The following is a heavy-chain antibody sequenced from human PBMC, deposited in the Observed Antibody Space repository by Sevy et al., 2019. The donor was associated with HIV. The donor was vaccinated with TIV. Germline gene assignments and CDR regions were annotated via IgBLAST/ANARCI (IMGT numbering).Heavy chain of an antibody. D-gene: IGHD3-10*01. CDR3: ATASGPTVGAYFDY. V-gene: IGHV1-2*06. CDR2: ISPNSGAT. CDR1: GYSFTAYF. J-gene: IGHJ4*02. Sequence: ASVKVSCKASGYSFTAYFLHWVRQAPEQGLEWMGRISPNSGATNDTQKFQGRVTMTRDTSSTTAYMELTRLKSDDTALYYCATASGPTVGAYFDYWGQGTLVTVSS.